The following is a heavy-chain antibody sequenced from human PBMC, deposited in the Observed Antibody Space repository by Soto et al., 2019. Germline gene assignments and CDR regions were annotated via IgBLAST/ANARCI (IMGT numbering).Heavy chain of an antibody. V-gene: IGHV4-31*03. D-gene: IGHD3-9*01. CDR2: IYYSGTT. J-gene: IGHJ6*02. CDR1: GGSIFRSGHY. CDR3: AREVYYDMSDGMDV. Sequence: QVQLQESGPGLVKPSQTLSLTCTVSGGSIFRSGHYWSWIRQHPGKGLEWIGYIYYSGTTYYNPSLKSRVTISIDTSKNQFSLKLSSVTAADTAVYYCAREVYYDMSDGMDVWGQGTTVTVSS.